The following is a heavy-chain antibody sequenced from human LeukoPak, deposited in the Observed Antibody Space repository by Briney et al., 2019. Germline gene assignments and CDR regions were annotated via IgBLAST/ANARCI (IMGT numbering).Heavy chain of an antibody. CDR1: GFTFSTKS. CDR3: ASRDYFDY. Sequence: GGSLRLSCVVSGFTFSTKSMNWVRQAPGKGLEWVAYITADSGTTYYADSVKGRFTISRDNAKNSLYLQVNSLRDEDTAVYYCASRDYFDYWGQGTLVTVSS. J-gene: IGHJ4*02. CDR2: ITADSGTT. V-gene: IGHV3-48*02.